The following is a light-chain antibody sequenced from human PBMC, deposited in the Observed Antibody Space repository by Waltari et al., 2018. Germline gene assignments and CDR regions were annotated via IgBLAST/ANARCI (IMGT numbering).Light chain of an antibody. V-gene: IGLV2-23*01. J-gene: IGLJ1*01. CDR3: CSYTGSSTSYG. CDR1: SADIASYHL. Sequence: QSALTQPAPVSGSPGQSITISCTGASADIASYHLVSWYQHHPAKAPKLMIYEAVKRPSGVSNRFSGAKSGTTASLIISGLQADDEADYYCCSYTGSSTSYGCGSGTKVTVL. CDR2: EAV.